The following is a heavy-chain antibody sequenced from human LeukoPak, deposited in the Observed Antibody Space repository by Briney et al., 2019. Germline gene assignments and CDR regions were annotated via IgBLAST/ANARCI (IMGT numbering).Heavy chain of an antibody. CDR1: GFTFSGYA. CDR3: ANCYGDYLQDNWFDP. J-gene: IGHJ5*02. CDR2: ISGSGGST. D-gene: IGHD4-17*01. Sequence: GGSLRLSCAASGFTFSGYAMSWVRQAPGKGLEWVSDISGSGGSTYYADSVKGRFTISRDNSKNTLYLQMNSLRAEDTAVYYCANCYGDYLQDNWFDPWGQRTLVTVSS. V-gene: IGHV3-23*01.